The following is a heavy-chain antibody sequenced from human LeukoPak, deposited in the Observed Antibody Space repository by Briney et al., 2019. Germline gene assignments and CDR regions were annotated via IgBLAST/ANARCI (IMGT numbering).Heavy chain of an antibody. CDR1: GFTFWSSG. D-gene: IGHD3-3*01. CDR3: AKPLGGYYPDVFDV. J-gene: IGHJ3*01. V-gene: IGHV3-23*01. Sequence: GGSLRLSCVASGFTFWSSGMDWVRQAPGKGLQWVASISGVGTSHTADPVKGRFTISRDNSKNTMYLQMDSLSAEDTAVYYCAKPLGGYYPDVFDVWGKGTMVTVSS. CDR2: ISGVGTS.